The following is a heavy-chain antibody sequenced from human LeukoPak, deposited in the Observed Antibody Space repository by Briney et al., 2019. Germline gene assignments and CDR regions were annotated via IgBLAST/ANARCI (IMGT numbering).Heavy chain of an antibody. CDR3: ARNPGREAPDW. D-gene: IGHD3-9*01. CDR1: GGSISSKTW. J-gene: IGHJ4*02. CDR2: IYHSGTT. V-gene: IGHV4-4*02. Sequence: SGTLSLTCAVSGGSISSKTWWSWVRQPPGKGLEWIGEIYHSGTTNYNPSLKSRVTISVDKSSNQFSLRLTSVTAADTAVYYCARNPGREAPDWWGQGTLVTVSS.